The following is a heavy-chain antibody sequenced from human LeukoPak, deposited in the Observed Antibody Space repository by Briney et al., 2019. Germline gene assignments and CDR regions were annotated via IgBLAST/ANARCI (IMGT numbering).Heavy chain of an antibody. CDR1: GFTFSRYW. V-gene: IGHV3-7*01. D-gene: IGHD3-22*01. Sequence: GGSLLLSVASSGFTFSRYWRSGGREAPGKGRGGVGNIKDDGREKYDVASVKGRFTISRDERKNSRYLERKRLGAEDTAVYYCARSHSLYYYDTSGPDAFDIWGQGTMVTVSS. J-gene: IGHJ3*02. CDR3: ARSHSLYYYDTSGPDAFDI. CDR2: IKDDGREK.